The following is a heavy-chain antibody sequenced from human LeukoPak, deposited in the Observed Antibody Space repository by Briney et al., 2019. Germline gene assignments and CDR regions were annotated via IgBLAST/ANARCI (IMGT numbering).Heavy chain of an antibody. Sequence: GASVKVSCKASGYTFTSYDINWARQATGQGLEWMGWMNPNSGNTGYAQKFQGRVTMTRNTSISTAYLELSSLRSEDTAVYYCARGRNYYYMDVWGKGTTVTISS. CDR2: MNPNSGNT. CDR3: ARGRNYYYMDV. J-gene: IGHJ6*03. CDR1: GYTFTSYD. V-gene: IGHV1-8*01.